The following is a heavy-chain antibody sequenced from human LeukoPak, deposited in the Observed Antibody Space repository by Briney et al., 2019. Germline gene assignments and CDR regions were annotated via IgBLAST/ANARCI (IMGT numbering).Heavy chain of an antibody. Sequence: SETLSLTCTVSGGSINSNYWSWFRQPPGKGLEWIGYIYYTGSANYNPSLKSRVSISVDTSKNQFSLKLSSVTAADTAVYYCARLDGSSSRRIYYFDYWGQGTLVTVST. CDR3: ARLDGSSSRRIYYFDY. J-gene: IGHJ4*02. D-gene: IGHD6-13*01. CDR1: GGSINSNY. CDR2: IYYTGSA. V-gene: IGHV4-59*08.